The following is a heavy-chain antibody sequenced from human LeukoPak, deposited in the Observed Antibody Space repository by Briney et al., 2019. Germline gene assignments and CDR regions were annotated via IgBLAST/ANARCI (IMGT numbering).Heavy chain of an antibody. CDR2: IYHSGST. J-gene: IGHJ5*02. Sequence: SETLSLTCAVSGGSISSGGYSWSWIRQPPGKGLEWIGYIYHSGSTYYNPSLKSRVTISVDRSKNQFSLKLSSVTAADTAVYYCARGVGDDILTGPPSNWFDPWGQGTLVTVSS. CDR1: GGSISSGGYS. CDR3: ARGVGDDILTGPPSNWFDP. V-gene: IGHV4-30-2*01. D-gene: IGHD3-9*01.